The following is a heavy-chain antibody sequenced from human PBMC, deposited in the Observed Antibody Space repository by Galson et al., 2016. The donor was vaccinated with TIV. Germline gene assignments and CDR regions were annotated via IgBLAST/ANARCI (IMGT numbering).Heavy chain of an antibody. Sequence: SVKVSCKASGYFFNSYGLTWLRQAPGQGLEWMGLISGYNGNANYAQKFQGRVTMTTDTSTSTSYLELRNLRSDDTAIYFCVRKAGSGWCDYWGQGTLVTVSS. CDR2: ISGYNGNA. J-gene: IGHJ4*02. CDR3: VRKAGSGWCDY. V-gene: IGHV1-18*01. CDR1: GYFFNSYG. D-gene: IGHD6-19*01.